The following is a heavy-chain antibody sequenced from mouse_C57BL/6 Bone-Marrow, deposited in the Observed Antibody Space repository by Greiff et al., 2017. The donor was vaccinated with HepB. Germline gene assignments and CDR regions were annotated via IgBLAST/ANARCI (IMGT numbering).Heavy chain of an antibody. CDR1: GFTFSSYA. CDR3: AREDYGSSYDYAMDY. Sequence: EVKLVESGGGLVKPGGSLKLSCAASGFTFSSYAMSWVRQTPEKRLEWVATISDGVSYTYYPDNVKGRFTISRDNAKNNRYLQMSHLKSEDTAMYYCAREDYGSSYDYAMDYWGQGTSVTVSS. V-gene: IGHV5-4*01. J-gene: IGHJ4*01. D-gene: IGHD1-1*01. CDR2: ISDGVSYT.